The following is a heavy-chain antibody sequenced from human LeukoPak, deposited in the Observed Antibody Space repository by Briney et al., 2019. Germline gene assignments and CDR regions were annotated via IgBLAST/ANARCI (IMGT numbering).Heavy chain of an antibody. V-gene: IGHV3-64*01. D-gene: IGHD3-22*01. CDR1: GFTFSSYA. CDR2: ISSNGGST. J-gene: IGHJ4*02. Sequence: GGSLRLSCAASGFTFSSYAMHWVRQAPGKGLEYVSAISSNGGSTYYANSVKGRFTISRDNSKNTLYLQMGSLRAEDMAVYYCARRYYDSSGYPTQDYWGQGTLVTVSS. CDR3: ARRYYDSSGYPTQDY.